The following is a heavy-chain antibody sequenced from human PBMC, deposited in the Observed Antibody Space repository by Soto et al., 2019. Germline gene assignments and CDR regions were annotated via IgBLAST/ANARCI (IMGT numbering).Heavy chain of an antibody. Sequence: QVQLQQWGAGLLKPSETLSLTCAVYGGSFSGYYWSWIRQPPGKGLEWIGEINHSGSTNYNPSLKIRVTISVDTSKNQFSLKLSSVTAADTAVYYCARGYYYGSGSYFANDYYYYMDVWGKGTTVTVSS. J-gene: IGHJ6*03. CDR3: ARGYYYGSGSYFANDYYYYMDV. CDR2: INHSGST. D-gene: IGHD3-10*01. V-gene: IGHV4-34*01. CDR1: GGSFSGYY.